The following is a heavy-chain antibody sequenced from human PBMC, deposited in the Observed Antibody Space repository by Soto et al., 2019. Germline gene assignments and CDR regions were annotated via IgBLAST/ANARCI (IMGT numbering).Heavy chain of an antibody. CDR2: MNPNSGNT. CDR3: ARDSTVNKYNWFDP. J-gene: IGHJ5*02. V-gene: IGHV1-8*01. D-gene: IGHD4-4*01. Sequence: QVQLVQSGAEVKKPGASVKVSCKASGYTFTSYDINWVRQATGQGLEWMGWMNPNSGNTGYAQKFQGRVTMTRNTSISTAYMELSSLRSEDTAVYYCARDSTVNKYNWFDPWGQGTLVTVSS. CDR1: GYTFTSYD.